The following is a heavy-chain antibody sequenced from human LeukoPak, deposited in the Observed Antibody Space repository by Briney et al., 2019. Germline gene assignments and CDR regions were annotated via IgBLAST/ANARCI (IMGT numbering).Heavy chain of an antibody. CDR1: GGTFSSYA. CDR2: IIPIFGTA. V-gene: IGHV1-69*13. Sequence: GASVKVSCTASGGTFSSYAISWVRQAPGQGLEWMGGIIPIFGTANYAQKFQGRVTITADESTSTAYMELSSLRSEDTAVYYCARLNYYDSGGYYEASGYWGQGTLVTVSS. CDR3: ARLNYYDSGGYYEASGY. J-gene: IGHJ4*02. D-gene: IGHD3-22*01.